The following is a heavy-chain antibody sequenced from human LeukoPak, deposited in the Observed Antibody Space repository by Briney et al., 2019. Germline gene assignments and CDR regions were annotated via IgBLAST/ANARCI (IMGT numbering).Heavy chain of an antibody. J-gene: IGHJ4*02. CDR2: INPNSGGT. Sequence: ASVKVSCKASGYTFTGYYMHWVRQAPGQGLEWMGWINPNSGGTNYAQKFQGRVTTTRDTSISTAYMELSRLRSDDTAVYYCARSRRTTGTTFHDYWGQGTLVTVSS. D-gene: IGHD1-1*01. CDR3: ARSRRTTGTTFHDY. V-gene: IGHV1-2*02. CDR1: GYTFTGYY.